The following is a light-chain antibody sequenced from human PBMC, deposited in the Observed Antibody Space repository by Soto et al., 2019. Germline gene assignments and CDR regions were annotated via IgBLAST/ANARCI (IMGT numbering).Light chain of an antibody. J-gene: IGKJ1*01. CDR2: DAS. Sequence: EIVLTQSPATLSLSPGERATLSCRASQSVSSYLAWYQQKPGQAPRLLIYDASNRATGIPARFSGSGSGTAFTLTISSLEPEDFAVYYCQQRSNWPPWTFGQGTTVDIK. CDR1: QSVSSY. V-gene: IGKV3-11*01. CDR3: QQRSNWPPWT.